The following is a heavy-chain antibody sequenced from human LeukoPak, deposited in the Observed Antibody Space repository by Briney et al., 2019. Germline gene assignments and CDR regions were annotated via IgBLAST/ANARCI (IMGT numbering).Heavy chain of an antibody. Sequence: PNSGGTNYAQKFQGRVTMTRDTSISTAYMELSRLRSDDTAVYYCARIAVVPAAMEVWDDYWGQGTLVTVSS. CDR2: PNSGGT. D-gene: IGHD2-2*01. J-gene: IGHJ4*02. V-gene: IGHV1-2*02. CDR3: ARIAVVPAAMEVWDDY.